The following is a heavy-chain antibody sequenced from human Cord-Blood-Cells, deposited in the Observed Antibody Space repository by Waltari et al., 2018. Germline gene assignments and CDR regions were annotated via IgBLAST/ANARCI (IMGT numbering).Heavy chain of an antibody. J-gene: IGHJ4*02. D-gene: IGHD5-12*01. Sequence: QVQLQESGPGLVKPLETLSLTCTVSGGSISSYYWSWIRQPPGKGLEWIGYIYYSGSTNYNPPLKSRVTISVDTSKNQFSLKLSSVTAADTAVYYCARVSDGYNYFDYWGQGTLVTVSS. CDR2: IYYSGST. V-gene: IGHV4-59*01. CDR1: GGSISSYY. CDR3: ARVSDGYNYFDY.